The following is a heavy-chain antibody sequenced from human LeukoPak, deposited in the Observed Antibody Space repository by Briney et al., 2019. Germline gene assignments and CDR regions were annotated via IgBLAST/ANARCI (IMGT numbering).Heavy chain of an antibody. CDR3: ARRLPYYYDSSGYDPRLFDY. V-gene: IGHV3-7*01. D-gene: IGHD3-22*01. Sequence: PGGSLRLSCAASGLTFSIYWMTWVRQAPGKGLEWVANIKRDGSERYYVDSVKGRFTISRDNAKNSLYLQMNSLRAEDTAVYYCARRLPYYYDSSGYDPRLFDYWGQGTLVTVSS. J-gene: IGHJ4*02. CDR2: IKRDGSER. CDR1: GLTFSIYW.